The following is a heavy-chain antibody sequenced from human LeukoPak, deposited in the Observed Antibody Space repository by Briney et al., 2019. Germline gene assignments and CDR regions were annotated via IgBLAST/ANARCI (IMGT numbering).Heavy chain of an antibody. D-gene: IGHD2-15*01. Sequence: GGSLRLSCAASGFTFSTYAMHWVRQAPGKGLEWVAFMSYDRSNKYYADSVKGRFTISRDNSKNTLYLQMNSLRAGDTAVYHCARDNCSGGSCYWGAIDYWGQGTLVTVSS. CDR2: MSYDRSNK. V-gene: IGHV3-30*04. CDR3: ARDNCSGGSCYWGAIDY. CDR1: GFTFSTYA. J-gene: IGHJ4*02.